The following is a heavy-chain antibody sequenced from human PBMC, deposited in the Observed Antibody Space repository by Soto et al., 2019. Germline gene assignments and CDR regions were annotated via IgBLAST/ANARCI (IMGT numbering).Heavy chain of an antibody. Sequence: QLQLQESGPGLVKPSETLSLTCTVSGGSISSSPYYWAWIRQPPGKGLQWIGNIYYNGNTFYNPSLRTLVTISIDTSTCQFPLRLSPVTASDTAVYYCARHGPLTNNWNQPNCWGQGTRVTVSS. J-gene: IGHJ4*02. CDR2: IYYNGNT. CDR3: ARHGPLTNNWNQPNC. V-gene: IGHV4-39*01. D-gene: IGHD1-1*01. CDR1: GGSISSSPYY.